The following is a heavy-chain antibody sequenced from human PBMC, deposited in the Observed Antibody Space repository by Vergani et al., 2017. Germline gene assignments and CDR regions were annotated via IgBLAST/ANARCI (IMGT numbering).Heavy chain of an antibody. CDR2: IDHTGRP. D-gene: IGHD4-11*01. V-gene: IGHV4-34*01. CDR3: ARVNTETNGHLYYYYYMDV. J-gene: IGHJ6*03. Sequence: QVQLQQWGAGLLKPSETLSLTCGVHGGSFTSYHWTWIRQSPGEGLEWVGDIDHTGRPDYNPSLKSRLTMSVDKSRNQFSLTLNSVTATDTAIYFCARVNTETNGHLYYYYYMDVWGQGTAVTVS. CDR1: GGSFTSYH.